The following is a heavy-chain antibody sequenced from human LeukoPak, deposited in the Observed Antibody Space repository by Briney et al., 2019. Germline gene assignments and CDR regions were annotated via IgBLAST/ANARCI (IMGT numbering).Heavy chain of an antibody. CDR2: IYYSGSS. V-gene: IGHV4-59*01. J-gene: IGHJ4*02. Sequence: SETLSLTCTVLDASITTNYSSWIRQPPGKGLEWIGYIYYSGSSNYNPSLKSRVTISVDTSKHQFSLKLSSVPAAVTAVYYCASQGARYSCGWYYLYWGQGTLVTVSS. CDR1: DASITTNY. CDR3: ASQGARYSCGWYYLY. D-gene: IGHD6-19*01.